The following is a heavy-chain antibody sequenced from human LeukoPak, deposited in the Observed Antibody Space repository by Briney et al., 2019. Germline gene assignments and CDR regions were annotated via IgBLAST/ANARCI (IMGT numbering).Heavy chain of an antibody. V-gene: IGHV3-48*03. CDR2: ITGSGSTI. Sequence: GGSLRLSCAASGFTFSSYEMNWVRQAPGKGLEWVSYITGSGSTIYYADSVKGRFTISRDNAQNSLYLQMNSLRAEDTAVYYCASRWSGEDWGQGTLVTVSS. CDR1: GFTFSSYE. CDR3: ASRWSGED. J-gene: IGHJ4*02. D-gene: IGHD2-15*01.